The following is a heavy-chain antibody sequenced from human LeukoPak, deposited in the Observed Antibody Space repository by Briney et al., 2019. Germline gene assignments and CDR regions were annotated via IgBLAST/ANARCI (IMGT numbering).Heavy chain of an antibody. V-gene: IGHV3-30-3*01. CDR2: ILYDGSNK. CDR3: AREGLGYSYGYQAFDI. J-gene: IGHJ3*02. CDR1: GFTFSSYA. D-gene: IGHD5-18*01. Sequence: GGSLRLSCAASGFTFSSYAMHWVRQAPGKWVEWVAFILYDGSNKYNADPVKGRFTISRDNSKNTLYLQMNSLRPEDTAVYYCAREGLGYSYGYQAFDIWGQGTMVTVSS.